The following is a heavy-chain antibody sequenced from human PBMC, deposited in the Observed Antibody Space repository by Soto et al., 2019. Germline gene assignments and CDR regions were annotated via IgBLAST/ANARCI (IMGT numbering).Heavy chain of an antibody. V-gene: IGHV4-34*01. D-gene: IGHD3-22*01. Sequence: QVQLQQWGAGLLKPSETLSLTCAVYVGSFSGYYWSWIRQPPGKGLEWIGEINHSGSTNYNPSLKSRVRMSVDPSKNQFDLNLTSVTDADTAVYYCAGGQRIGVITTWFDYWGQGNLVTVSS. J-gene: IGHJ4*02. CDR2: INHSGST. CDR1: VGSFSGYY. CDR3: AGGQRIGVITTWFDY.